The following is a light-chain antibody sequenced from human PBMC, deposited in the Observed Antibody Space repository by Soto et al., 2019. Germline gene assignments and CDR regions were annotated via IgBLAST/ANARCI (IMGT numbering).Light chain of an antibody. CDR3: RQRSDWPGT. CDR2: DAS. Sequence: EIEMTQSPATLSVPPGERATLSCRASQSVSSNLAWYQQKPGQAPRLLIYDASNRATGIPARFSGSGSGTDLTLTISILEPEDFAVYYCRQRSDWPGTFGQGTKVDIK. V-gene: IGKV3-11*01. CDR1: QSVSSN. J-gene: IGKJ1*01.